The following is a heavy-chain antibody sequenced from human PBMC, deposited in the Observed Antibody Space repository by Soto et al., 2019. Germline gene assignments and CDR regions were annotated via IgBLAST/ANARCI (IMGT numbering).Heavy chain of an antibody. CDR3: ASAYTYNNAFDY. V-gene: IGHV3-53*01. CDR2: VFSGHVT. J-gene: IGHJ4*02. Sequence: EMRLVESGGGLIQPGGSLCLSCDPSGFTVHGNYMAWVRHVSGKGLEWVAVVFSGHVTYYADSVKGRFTISRDTSKNTLSLQMNRLRAEDTAVYFCASAYTYNNAFDYRGQGTRVTVSS. D-gene: IGHD3-16*01. CDR1: GFTVHGNY.